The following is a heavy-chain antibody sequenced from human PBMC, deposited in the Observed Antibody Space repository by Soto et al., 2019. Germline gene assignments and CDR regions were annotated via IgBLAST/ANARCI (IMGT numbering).Heavy chain of an antibody. D-gene: IGHD2-2*01. V-gene: IGHV4-30-4*01. CDR1: GGSISSGDYS. Sequence: QVQLQESGPGLVKPSQTLSLTCTVSGGSISSGDYSWSWIRQPPGKGLEWIGNIYYSGSTHYNPXLKSRLIISVXXSXNXFSLRLSSVTAADTAVYYCARVGYCVSTHCPHYFDYWGQGTLVTVSS. CDR3: ARVGYCVSTHCPHYFDY. CDR2: IYYSGST. J-gene: IGHJ4*02.